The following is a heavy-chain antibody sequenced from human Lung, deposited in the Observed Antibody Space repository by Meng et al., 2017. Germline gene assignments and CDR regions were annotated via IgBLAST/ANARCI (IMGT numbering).Heavy chain of an antibody. CDR2: INHSGST. CDR3: ARGPTTMAHDFDY. V-gene: IGHV4-34*01. D-gene: IGHD4-11*01. CDR1: CGSFSDYY. J-gene: IGHJ4*02. Sequence: VERQRWGAGLLKPSETLSLTCVVSCGSFSDYYWSWIRQPPGKGVEWIGEINHSGSTNYNPSLESRATISVDTSQNNLSLKLSSVTAADSAVYYCARGPTTMAHDFDYWGQGTLVTVSS.